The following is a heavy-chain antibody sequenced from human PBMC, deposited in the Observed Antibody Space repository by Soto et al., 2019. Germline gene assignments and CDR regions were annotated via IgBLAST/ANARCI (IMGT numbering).Heavy chain of an antibody. CDR2: ITSSNSYI. V-gene: IGHV3-21*01. J-gene: IGHJ6*02. CDR3: ERDEEARPYFYGMDV. Sequence: GGSLRLSCAASGFTFSIYSMNWVRQAPGKGLEWVSSITSSNSYIYYADSVKGRFTISRDNAKNSLYLQMNSLRAEDTAIYYCERDEEARPYFYGMDVWGQGTKVTVYS. CDR1: GFTFSIYS. D-gene: IGHD6-6*01.